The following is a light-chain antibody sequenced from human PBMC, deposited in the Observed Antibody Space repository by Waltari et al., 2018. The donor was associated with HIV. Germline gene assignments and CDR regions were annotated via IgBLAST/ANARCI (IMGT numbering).Light chain of an antibody. CDR1: QDISNY. J-gene: IGKJ4*01. CDR2: DAS. Sequence: DIQMTQSPSSLSASVGDSVTITCQASQDISNYLNWYQQKAGKAPELLIHDASNLGTGVPSRFSGSGSGTDFTFTISSLQPEDFATYYCQQYDHLPGPTFGGGTKVEIK. CDR3: QQYDHLPGPT. V-gene: IGKV1-33*01.